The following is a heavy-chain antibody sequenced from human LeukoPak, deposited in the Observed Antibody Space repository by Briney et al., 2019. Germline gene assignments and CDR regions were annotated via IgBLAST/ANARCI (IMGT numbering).Heavy chain of an antibody. D-gene: IGHD6-19*01. V-gene: IGHV3-23*01. J-gene: IGHJ3*02. Sequence: GGALRLSCAASGFTFSSYAVSWVRQAPGKGLEWASASSGSVGSTYYPESVQGRFTISRDNSKNTLYLQMNSVRAEDTAVYYCAKDYADSSGWYRAFDIWGQGTMVTVSS. CDR1: GFTFSSYA. CDR2: SSGSVGST. CDR3: AKDYADSSGWYRAFDI.